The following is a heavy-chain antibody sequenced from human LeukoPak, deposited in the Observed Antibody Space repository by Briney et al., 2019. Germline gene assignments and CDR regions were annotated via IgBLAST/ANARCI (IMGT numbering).Heavy chain of an antibody. CDR3: ARHQNYDYVWGSYRYPYYYMDV. CDR1: GGSISSYY. D-gene: IGHD3-16*02. V-gene: IGHV4-39*07. CDR2: IYYSGST. Sequence: PSETLSLTCTVSGGSISSYYWGWIRQPPGKGLEWIGSIYYSGSTYYNPSLKSRVTISVDTSKNQFSLKLSSVTAADTAVYYCARHQNYDYVWGSYRYPYYYMDVWGKGTTVTVSS. J-gene: IGHJ6*03.